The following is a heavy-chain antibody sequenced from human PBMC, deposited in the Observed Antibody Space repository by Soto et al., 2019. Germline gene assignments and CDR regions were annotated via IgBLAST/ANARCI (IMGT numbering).Heavy chain of an antibody. CDR2: IIPILGIA. CDR1: GGTFSSYT. CDR3: ARERGVPAAMEADYYYGMDV. J-gene: IGHJ6*02. Sequence: QVQLVQSGAEVKKPGSSVKVSCKASGGTFSSYTISWLRQAPGQGLEWMGRIIPILGIANYAQKFQGRVTITANKTTSTAYMELSSLRSEDTAVYYCARERGVPAAMEADYYYGMDVWGQGTTVTVSS. V-gene: IGHV1-69*08. D-gene: IGHD2-2*01.